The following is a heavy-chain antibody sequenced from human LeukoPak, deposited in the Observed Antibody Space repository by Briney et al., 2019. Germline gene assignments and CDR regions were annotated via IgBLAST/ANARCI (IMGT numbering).Heavy chain of an antibody. CDR2: ISSSGSTI. J-gene: IGHJ3*02. CDR1: GFTFSDYY. D-gene: IGHD5-12*01. Sequence: GGSLRLSCAASGFTFSDYYMSWIRQAPGKGLEWVSYISSSGSTIYYADSVKGRFTISRDNAKNSLYLKMNSLRAEDTAVYYCARDLSLRIPGRGAFDIWGQGTMVTVSS. V-gene: IGHV3-11*04. CDR3: ARDLSLRIPGRGAFDI.